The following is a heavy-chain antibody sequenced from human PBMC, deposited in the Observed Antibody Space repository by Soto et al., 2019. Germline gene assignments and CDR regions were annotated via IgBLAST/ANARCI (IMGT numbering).Heavy chain of an antibody. V-gene: IGHV4-59*01. J-gene: IGHJ6*02. D-gene: IGHD1-26*01. CDR1: GGSISSYY. Sequence: PSETLSLTCTVSGGSISSYYWSWIRQPPGKGLEWIGYIYYSGSTNYNPSLKSRVTISVGTSKNQFSLKLSSVTAADTAVYYCARDYRGNYYYGMDVWGQGTTVTVSS. CDR3: ARDYRGNYYYGMDV. CDR2: IYYSGST.